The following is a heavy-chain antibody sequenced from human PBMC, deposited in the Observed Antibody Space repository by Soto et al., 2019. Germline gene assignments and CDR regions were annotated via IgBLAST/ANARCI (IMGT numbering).Heavy chain of an antibody. CDR1: GYTFTGYY. CDR3: ARVYYDSSGYYPHRTAKINWFDP. J-gene: IGHJ5*02. CDR2: INPNSGGT. V-gene: IGHV1-2*02. Sequence: ASVKVSCKASGYTFTGYYMHWVRQAPGQGLEWMGWINPNSGGTNYAQKFQGRVTMTRDTSISTAYMELSRLRSDDTAVYYCARVYYDSSGYYPHRTAKINWFDPWGQGTLVTVSS. D-gene: IGHD3-22*01.